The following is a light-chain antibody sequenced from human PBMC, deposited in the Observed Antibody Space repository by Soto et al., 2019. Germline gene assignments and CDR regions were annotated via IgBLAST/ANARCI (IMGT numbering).Light chain of an antibody. CDR1: SSDVGANNY. CDR2: EVS. J-gene: IGLJ2*01. Sequence: QSALTQPASVSGSPGQPITISCTGTSSDVGANNYVSWYQHHPGKAPKLLIYEVSNRPSGVSSRFSGSKSGNTASLTISGLQAEDEDDYYCSSYINSITFVVFGGGTKLTVL. V-gene: IGLV2-14*01. CDR3: SSYINSITFVV.